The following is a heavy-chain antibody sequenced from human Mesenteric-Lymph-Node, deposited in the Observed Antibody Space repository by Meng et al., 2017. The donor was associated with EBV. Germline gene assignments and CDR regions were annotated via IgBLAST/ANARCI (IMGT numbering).Heavy chain of an antibody. CDR3: AGYGCSGGSCYPYFDY. D-gene: IGHD2-15*01. CDR2: IKSGGST. J-gene: IGHJ4*02. CDR1: GRSFIGST. V-gene: IGHV4-34*01. Sequence: CGGRPWQLAVTLSLYFGSDGRSFIGSTMGGVRHASAKGLGLIGEIKSGGSTNYYSSLLSRVTMSVDTSKNQFSLKLSSVTAADTAVYYCAGYGCSGGSCYPYFDYWGQGTLDTVSS.